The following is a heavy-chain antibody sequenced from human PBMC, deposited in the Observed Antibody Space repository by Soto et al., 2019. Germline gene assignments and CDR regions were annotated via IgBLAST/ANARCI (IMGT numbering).Heavy chain of an antibody. J-gene: IGHJ6*02. D-gene: IGHD6-6*01. CDR1: GYTFTSYG. CDR2: ISAYNGNT. Sequence: GASVKVSCKASGYTFTSYGISWVRQAPGQGLEWMGWISAYNGNTNYAQKLQGRVTMTTDTSTSTAYMELRSLRSDDTAVYYCARDRGSSSSLLFDYYYYGMDVWGQGTTATV. CDR3: ARDRGSSSSLLFDYYYYGMDV. V-gene: IGHV1-18*04.